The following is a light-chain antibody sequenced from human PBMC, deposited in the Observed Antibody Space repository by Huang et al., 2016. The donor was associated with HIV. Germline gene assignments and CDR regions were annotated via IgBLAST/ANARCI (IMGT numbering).Light chain of an antibody. V-gene: IGKV3-20*01. J-gene: IGKJ4*01. CDR1: QSVNY. CDR3: QQYGSPPT. Sequence: EIVLTQSPGTLSLSPGERATLSCRASQSVNYLAWYQQKPGQAPRLLIYGASSRATGIPDRFSGSGSGTDFTLTISRLEPEDFAVYHCQQYGSPPTFCGGTKVEIK. CDR2: GAS.